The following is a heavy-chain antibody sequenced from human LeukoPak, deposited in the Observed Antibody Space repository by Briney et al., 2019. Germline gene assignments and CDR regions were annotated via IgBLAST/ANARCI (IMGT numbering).Heavy chain of an antibody. CDR3: AKDLGSSQVFDY. D-gene: IGHD6-13*01. V-gene: IGHV3-48*01. CDR2: ISTSSTTI. CDR1: GFTFSSYA. J-gene: IGHJ4*02. Sequence: GGSLRLSCAASGFTFSSYALNWVRQAPRKELEWLSYISTSSTTIYYADSVKGRFTISRDNSKNTLYLQMNSLRAEDTAVYYCAKDLGSSQVFDYWGQGTLVTVSS.